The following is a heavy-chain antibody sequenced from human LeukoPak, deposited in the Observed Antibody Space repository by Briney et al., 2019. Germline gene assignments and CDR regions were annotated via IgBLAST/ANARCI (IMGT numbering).Heavy chain of an antibody. J-gene: IGHJ4*02. CDR3: ATDGPNYYGSGSYYDY. CDR2: FDPEDGET. CDR1: GYTLTELS. Sequence: ASVKVSCKVSGYTLTELSMHWVRQAPGKGLEWMGGFDPEDGETIYAQKFQGRVTMTEDTSTDKAYMELSSLRSEDTAVYYCATDGPNYYGSGSYYDYWGQGTLVTVSS. D-gene: IGHD3-10*01. V-gene: IGHV1-24*01.